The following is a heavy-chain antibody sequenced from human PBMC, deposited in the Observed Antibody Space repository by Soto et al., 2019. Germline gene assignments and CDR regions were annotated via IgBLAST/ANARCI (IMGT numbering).Heavy chain of an antibody. Sequence: QVQLQESGPGLVKPSETLSLTRSVSGGSISGYYWSWIRQTPEKGLEWIGYIYYSGSTNYNPSLKSRVTMLIDMSKNQFSLKLTSVSAADTAVYYCAAAPRYWGQGMLVTVSS. CDR3: AAAPRY. J-gene: IGHJ4*02. CDR2: IYYSGST. CDR1: GGSISGYY. V-gene: IGHV4-59*01. D-gene: IGHD6-25*01.